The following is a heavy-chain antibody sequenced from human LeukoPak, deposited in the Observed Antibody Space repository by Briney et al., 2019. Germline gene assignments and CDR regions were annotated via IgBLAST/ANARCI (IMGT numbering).Heavy chain of an antibody. J-gene: IGHJ5*02. CDR1: GGSISSSSYY. V-gene: IGHV4-39*01. D-gene: IGHD3-10*01. Sequence: SETLSLTCTVSGGSISSSSYYWSWIRQPPGKGLHWIGEINHTGSTNYNSSLKSRVTMSVDTSKNQFSLKLSSVTAADTAVYYCARHLIWFGTGGWFDPWGQGTLVTVSS. CDR2: INHTGST. CDR3: ARHLIWFGTGGWFDP.